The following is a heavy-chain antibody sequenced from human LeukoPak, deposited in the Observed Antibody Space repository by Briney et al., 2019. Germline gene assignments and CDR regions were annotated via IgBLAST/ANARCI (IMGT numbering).Heavy chain of an antibody. CDR1: GGSISSSSYY. CDR3: AISQQLGPFDY. D-gene: IGHD6-13*01. J-gene: IGHJ4*02. CDR2: IYYSGST. Sequence: KPSETLSLTCTVSGGSISSSSYYWGWIRQPPGKGLEWIGSIYYSGSTYYNPSLKSRVTISVDTSKNQFSLKLSSVTAADTAVYYCAISQQLGPFDYWGQGTLVTVSS. V-gene: IGHV4-39*01.